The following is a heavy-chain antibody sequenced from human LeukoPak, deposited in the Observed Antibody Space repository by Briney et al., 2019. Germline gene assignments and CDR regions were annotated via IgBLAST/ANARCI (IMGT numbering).Heavy chain of an antibody. V-gene: IGHV3-7*01. CDR2: IKKDGREK. D-gene: IGHD2-15*01. CDR1: GFTFRTYW. J-gene: IGHJ2*01. CDR3: VRTHKIGGCSTGVDSCYWVYRDFDL. Sequence: SGGSLTLSCAASGFTFRTYWMSWLRQAPGRGLEWVAKIKKDGREKYQGGCVKGRFTISRDNAEISLFLQINSLRVEDTAVYYCVRTHKIGGCSTGVDSCYWVYRDFDLWGRGTLVTVSS.